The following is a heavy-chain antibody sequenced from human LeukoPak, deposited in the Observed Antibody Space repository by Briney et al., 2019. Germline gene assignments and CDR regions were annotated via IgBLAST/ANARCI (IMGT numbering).Heavy chain of an antibody. J-gene: IGHJ4*02. CDR2: IIPILGIA. CDR1: GGTFSSYA. Sequence: ASVKVSCKASGGTFSSYAISWVRQAPGQGLEGMGRIIPILGIANYAQKFQGRVTITADKSTSTAYMELSSLRSEDTAVYYCARDHMRQWLPYYFDYWGQGTLVTVSS. D-gene: IGHD6-19*01. CDR3: ARDHMRQWLPYYFDY. V-gene: IGHV1-69*04.